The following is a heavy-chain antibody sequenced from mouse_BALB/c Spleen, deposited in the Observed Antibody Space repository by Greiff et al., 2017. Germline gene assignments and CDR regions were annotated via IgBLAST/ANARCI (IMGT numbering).Heavy chain of an antibody. CDR1: GYSFTGYF. CDR2: INPYNGDT. CDR3: ARGGGYYAMDY. J-gene: IGHJ4*01. V-gene: IGHV1-20*02. Sequence: VQLQQSGPELVKPGASVKISCKASGYSFTGYFMNWVMQSHGKSLEWIGRINPYNGDTFYNQKFKGKATLTVDKSSSTAHMELRSLASEDSAVYYCARGGGYYAMDYWGQGTSVTVSS.